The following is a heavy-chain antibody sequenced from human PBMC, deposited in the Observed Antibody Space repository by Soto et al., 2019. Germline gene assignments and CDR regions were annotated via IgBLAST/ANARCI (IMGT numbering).Heavy chain of an antibody. D-gene: IGHD6-6*01. CDR2: IKQDGSEK. V-gene: IGHV3-7*01. Sequence: EVQLVESGGGLVQPGGSLRLSCAASGFTFSSYWMSWVRQAPGKGLEWVANIKQDGSEKYYVDSVKGRFTISRDNAKNSLYLQMNSLRAEDTAVYYCARDFVPYAARPSHWFDPWGQGNLVTVSS. CDR3: ARDFVPYAARPSHWFDP. CDR1: GFTFSSYW. J-gene: IGHJ5*02.